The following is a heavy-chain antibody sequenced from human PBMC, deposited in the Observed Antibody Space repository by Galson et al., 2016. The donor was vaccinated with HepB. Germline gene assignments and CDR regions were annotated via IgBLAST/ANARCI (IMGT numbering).Heavy chain of an antibody. CDR2: IRRDATQK. CDR3: ARDLTPSFDSGTYYDAFDI. D-gene: IGHD5-12*01. Sequence: SLRLSCAASGFTFSSYWMTWVRQTPGQGLEWVANIRRDATQKNYVDSVKGRFTISGDNAKNSLFLQMNSLRAEDTAVYYCARDLTPSFDSGTYYDAFDIWGQGTMVTVSS. V-gene: IGHV3-7*01. CDR1: GFTFSSYW. J-gene: IGHJ3*02.